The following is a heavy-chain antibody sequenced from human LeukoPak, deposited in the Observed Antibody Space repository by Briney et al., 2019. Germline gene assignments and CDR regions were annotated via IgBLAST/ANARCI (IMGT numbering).Heavy chain of an antibody. Sequence: PGGSLRLSCAASGFTFSSYSMNWVRQAPGKGLEWVSSISSSTSYIYYADSVKGRFTIPRDNAKNSLSLQMNSLRAEDTAVYYCAKGQQQLVLSLDYWGQGTLVTVSS. D-gene: IGHD6-13*01. V-gene: IGHV3-21*04. CDR3: AKGQQQLVLSLDY. CDR2: ISSSTSYI. CDR1: GFTFSSYS. J-gene: IGHJ4*02.